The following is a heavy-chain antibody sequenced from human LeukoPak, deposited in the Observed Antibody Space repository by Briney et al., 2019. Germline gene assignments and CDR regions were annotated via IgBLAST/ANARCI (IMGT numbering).Heavy chain of an antibody. V-gene: IGHV3-23*01. CDR3: AKVVSAYDSSGYYPYYFDY. J-gene: IGHJ4*02. D-gene: IGHD3-22*01. CDR2: ISGSGGST. Sequence: PGGSLRLSCAASGFTFSSYALSWVRQAPGKGLEWVSAISGSGGSTYCADSVKGRFTISRDNSKNTLYLQMNSLRAEDTAVYYCAKVVSAYDSSGYYPYYFDYWGQGILVTVSS. CDR1: GFTFSSYA.